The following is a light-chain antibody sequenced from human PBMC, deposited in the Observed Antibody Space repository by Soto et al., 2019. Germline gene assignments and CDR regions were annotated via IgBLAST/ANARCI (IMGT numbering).Light chain of an antibody. V-gene: IGKV3-20*01. CDR1: QSVSSSY. Sequence: EIVLTQSPGTLSLSPGERATLSCRASQSVSSSYLAWYQQKPGQAPRLLIYGASSRATGIPDSFSGSGSGTDFTLTSIRLEAEDFAVYYCQQYGSSPPYTFGQGTKLEIK. CDR3: QQYGSSPPYT. CDR2: GAS. J-gene: IGKJ2*01.